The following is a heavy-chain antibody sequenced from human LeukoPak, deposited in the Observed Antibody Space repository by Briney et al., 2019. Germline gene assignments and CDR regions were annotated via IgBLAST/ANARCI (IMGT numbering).Heavy chain of an antibody. D-gene: IGHD4-17*01. CDR3: ARDEIGLRRYFDY. Sequence: SETLSLTCTVSGGYIGSYYWSWIRQPPGRGLEWIGYIYQSGSTNYNPSLKRRITISVDTSKNQFSLKLSSVTAADTAVYYCARDEIGLRRYFDYWGQGTLVTVSS. J-gene: IGHJ4*02. V-gene: IGHV4-59*12. CDR1: GGYIGSYY. CDR2: IYQSGST.